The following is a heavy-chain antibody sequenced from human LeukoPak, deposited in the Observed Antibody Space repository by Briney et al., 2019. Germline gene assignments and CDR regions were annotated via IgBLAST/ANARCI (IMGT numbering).Heavy chain of an antibody. CDR1: GFTFSSYW. V-gene: IGHV3-7*01. CDR2: RKQDGREK. Sequence: PGGSLSLSCAASGFTFSSYWMSWVRQAPAKGLEWVANRKQDGREKYYVDCLKGRFTISRDNAKNSLYLKMNSLRAEAAAVYYCARDRGYSGYDPEGFDYWGQGTLVTVSS. D-gene: IGHD5-12*01. J-gene: IGHJ4*02. CDR3: ARDRGYSGYDPEGFDY.